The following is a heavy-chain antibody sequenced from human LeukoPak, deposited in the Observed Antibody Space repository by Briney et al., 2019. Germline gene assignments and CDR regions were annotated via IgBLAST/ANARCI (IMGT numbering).Heavy chain of an antibody. CDR2: INTNTGNP. CDR1: GYTFTSYA. CDR3: ARERILLSFGEPYYFDY. V-gene: IGHV7-4-1*02. Sequence: ASVKVSCKASGYTFTSYAMNWVRQAPGQGLEWMGWINTNTGNPTYAQGFTGRFVFSLDTSVSTAYLQISSLKAEDTAVYYCARERILLSFGEPYYFDYWDQGTLVSVFS. J-gene: IGHJ4*02. D-gene: IGHD3-10*01.